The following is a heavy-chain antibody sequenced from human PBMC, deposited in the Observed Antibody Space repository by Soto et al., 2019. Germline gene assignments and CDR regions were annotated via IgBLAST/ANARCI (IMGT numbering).Heavy chain of an antibody. J-gene: IGHJ4*02. Sequence: SGPTLVNPTQTLTLTCTFSGFSLTTVGMHVSWIRQPPGKALGWLARIDWDDDKWYSPSLKTRLTISKDTSKNRVVLTMTNMDPVDTATYYCARMTTTHSFAFWGQGTLVTVSS. V-gene: IGHV2-70*04. CDR1: GFSLTTVGMH. D-gene: IGHD4-4*01. CDR3: ARMTTTHSFAF. CDR2: IDWDDDK.